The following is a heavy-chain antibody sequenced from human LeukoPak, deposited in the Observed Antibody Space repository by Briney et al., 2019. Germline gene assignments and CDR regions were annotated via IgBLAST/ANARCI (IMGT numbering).Heavy chain of an antibody. J-gene: IGHJ5*02. CDR3: ASFCSSTSCYMAGFDP. V-gene: IGHV4-39*07. D-gene: IGHD2-2*02. CDR2: IFYSGRT. Sequence: SETLSLTCTVSGGSISSSSYYWGWIRQPPGKGLGCIGSIFYSGRTYYNPSLKSRVTISVDTSKNQFSLKLSSVTAADTAVCYCASFCSSTSCYMAGFDPWGQGTLVTVSS. CDR1: GGSISSSSYY.